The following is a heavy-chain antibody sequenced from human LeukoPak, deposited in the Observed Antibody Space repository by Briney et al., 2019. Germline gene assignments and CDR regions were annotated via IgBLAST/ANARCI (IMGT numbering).Heavy chain of an antibody. CDR3: ARGGYSYGYLYYFDY. V-gene: IGHV4-59*01. D-gene: IGHD5-18*01. CDR2: IYYSGST. Sequence: SETLSRTCTGSGCSISSYYWSWIRQPPGKGLEWIGYIYYSGSTNYNPSLKSRVTISVDTSKNQFSLKLSSVTAADTAVYYCARGGYSYGYLYYFDYWGQGTLVTVSS. CDR1: GCSISSYY. J-gene: IGHJ4*02.